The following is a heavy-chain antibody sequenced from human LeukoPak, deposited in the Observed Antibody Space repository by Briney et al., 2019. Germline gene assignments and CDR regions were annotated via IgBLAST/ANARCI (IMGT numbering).Heavy chain of an antibody. J-gene: IGHJ4*02. V-gene: IGHV1-2*02. D-gene: IGHD2-2*02. CDR1: GYTFTGHY. CDR3: AKDMVDVVVPAAKPGEFDY. CDR2: INPNSGST. Sequence: GASVKVSCKASGYTFTGHYIHWVRQAPGQGLEWMGWINPNSGSTNYAQKFQGRVTMTRDTSISIAYMELTRLRSDDTAVYYCAKDMVDVVVPAAKPGEFDYWGQGTLVTVSS.